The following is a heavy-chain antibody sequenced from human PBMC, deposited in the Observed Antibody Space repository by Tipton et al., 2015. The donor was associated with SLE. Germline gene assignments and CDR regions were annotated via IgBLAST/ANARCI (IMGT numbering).Heavy chain of an antibody. CDR1: GGSISRYY. CDR3: ARGVGSGSPLDY. J-gene: IGHJ4*02. V-gene: IGHV4-59*01. Sequence: LRLSCTVSGGSISRYYWSWIRQPPGKGLEWIGYIYYSGSTNYNPSLKSRVTISVDTSKNQFSLKLSSVTAADTAVYYCARGVGSGSPLDYWGQGTLGTVSS. CDR2: IYYSGST. D-gene: IGHD1-26*01.